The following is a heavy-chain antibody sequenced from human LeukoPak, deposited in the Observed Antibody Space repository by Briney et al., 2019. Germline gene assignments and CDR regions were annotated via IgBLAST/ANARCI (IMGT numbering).Heavy chain of an antibody. V-gene: IGHV4-34*01. Sequence: TSETLSLTCAVYGGSFSGYYWSWIRQPPGKGLEWIGEINHSGSTNYNPSLKSRVTISVDTSKNQFSLKLSSMTAADTAVYYCARVAFRQWLVQGFDYWGQGTLVTVSS. CDR2: INHSGST. D-gene: IGHD6-19*01. CDR3: ARVAFRQWLVQGFDY. J-gene: IGHJ4*02. CDR1: GGSFSGYY.